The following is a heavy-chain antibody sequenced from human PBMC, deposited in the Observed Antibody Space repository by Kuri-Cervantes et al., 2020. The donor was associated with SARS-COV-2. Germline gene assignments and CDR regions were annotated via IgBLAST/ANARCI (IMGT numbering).Heavy chain of an antibody. V-gene: IGHV4-4*07. CDR2: IYTSGST. Sequence: SETLSLTCTVSGGSISSYYWSWIRQPAGKGLEWIGRIYTSGSTNYNPSLKSRVTMSVDTSKNQFSLKVSSVSAADTAVYYCARVSGDSRFSYYMDVWGTGTTVTVSS. J-gene: IGHJ6*03. CDR1: GGSISSYY. D-gene: IGHD7-27*01. CDR3: ARVSGDSRFSYYMDV.